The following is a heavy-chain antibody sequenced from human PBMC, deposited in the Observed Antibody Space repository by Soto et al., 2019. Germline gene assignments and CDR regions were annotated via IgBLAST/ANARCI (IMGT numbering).Heavy chain of an antibody. D-gene: IGHD3-3*01. V-gene: IGHV3-9*01. CDR1: GYTFDDYA. CDR2: ISWNSGSI. Sequence: EVQLGESGGGLVQPGRSLRLSCAASGYTFDDYAMHWVRQAPGKGLEWVSGISWNSGSIGYADSVKGRFTISRDNAKNSLYLQMNSLRAEDTALYYCAKDSAQGSYYDFWSGYLDYWGQGTLVTVSS. J-gene: IGHJ4*02. CDR3: AKDSAQGSYYDFWSGYLDY.